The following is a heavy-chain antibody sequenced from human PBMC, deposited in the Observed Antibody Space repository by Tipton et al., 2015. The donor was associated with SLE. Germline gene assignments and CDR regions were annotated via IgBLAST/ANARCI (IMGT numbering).Heavy chain of an antibody. Sequence: TLSLTCTVSGGSISSYSWSWIRQPPGKGLEWIGYIYTSGNTNYNPSLKRRVTISVDTSKNQYSLKVRSVTAADTAVYYCARGRWGGYDPRAPFDYWGQGTLVTVSS. CDR3: ARGRWGGYDPRAPFDY. V-gene: IGHV4-4*08. CDR2: IYTSGNT. CDR1: GGSISSYS. J-gene: IGHJ4*02. D-gene: IGHD5-12*01.